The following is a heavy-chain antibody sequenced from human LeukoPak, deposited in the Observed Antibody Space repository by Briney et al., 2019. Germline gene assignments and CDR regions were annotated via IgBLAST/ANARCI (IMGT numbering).Heavy chain of an antibody. V-gene: IGHV4-30-4*08. Sequence: IPSETLSLTCTVSGGSISSGGYYWSWIRQHPGKGLEWIGYIYYSGSTYYNPSLKSRVTISVDTSKNQFSLMLSSVTAADTAVYYCAAQKIYCSSSSCYYFDYWGQGTLVTVSS. J-gene: IGHJ4*02. CDR1: GGSISSGGYY. CDR3: AAQKIYCSSSSCYYFDY. CDR2: IYYSGST. D-gene: IGHD2-2*01.